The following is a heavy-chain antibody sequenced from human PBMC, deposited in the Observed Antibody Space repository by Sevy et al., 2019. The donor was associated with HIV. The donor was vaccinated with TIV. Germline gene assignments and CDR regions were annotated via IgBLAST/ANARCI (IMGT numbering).Heavy chain of an antibody. CDR1: GFTFSSYA. D-gene: IGHD2-15*01. V-gene: IGHV3-23*01. CDR3: AKASPDCSGGSCYLLDY. Sequence: GGSLRLSCAASGFTFSSYAMSWVRQAPGKGLEWVSAISGSGGSTYYADSVKGRFTISRDNSKNTLYLQMNSLRAEDTAVYYCAKASPDCSGGSCYLLDYWGQGTPVTVSS. CDR2: ISGSGGST. J-gene: IGHJ4*02.